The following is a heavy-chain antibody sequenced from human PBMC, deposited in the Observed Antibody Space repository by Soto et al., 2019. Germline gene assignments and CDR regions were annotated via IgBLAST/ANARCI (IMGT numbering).Heavy chain of an antibody. Sequence: QVQLQESGPGLVRPSETLSLTCSVSGGSISDNYWSWIRQPPGEGLEWIGYMYMYYAGPNKYNPSLKSRVTISGDKSKNQVSLRLTSVTAADTAVYYCARGSGHGLNFAYWGQGTLFTVSS. D-gene: IGHD1-26*01. V-gene: IGHV4-59*01. J-gene: IGHJ4*02. CDR1: GGSISDNY. CDR2: MYYAGPN. CDR3: ARGSGHGLNFAY.